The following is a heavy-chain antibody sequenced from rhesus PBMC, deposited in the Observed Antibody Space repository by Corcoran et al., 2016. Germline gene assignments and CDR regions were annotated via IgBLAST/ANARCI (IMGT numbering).Heavy chain of an antibody. Sequence: QLQLQESGPGLVKPSATLSLTCAVSGGSILRHSWRWIRQPPGKGLEWIGRISGSGGSTDYNPALKSRVTISTDTSKNQFSMKLSSVTAADTAVYYGARASGGSYYLDAFDFWGQGLMGTVSS. V-gene: IGHV4-173*01. CDR1: GGSILRHS. D-gene: IGHD3-16*01. CDR3: ARASGGSYYLDAFDF. J-gene: IGHJ3*01. CDR2: ISGSGGST.